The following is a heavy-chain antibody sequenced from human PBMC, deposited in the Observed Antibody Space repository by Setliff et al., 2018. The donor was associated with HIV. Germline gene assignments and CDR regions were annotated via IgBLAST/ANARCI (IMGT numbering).Heavy chain of an antibody. Sequence: SETLSLTCSVSGGTTSNNNYHWGWIRQPPGEGLEWIGSIYYTGSTDYNPSFKSRVTISLDKSNNQISLNLSSATAADTAVYYCARQGDGYNLYHVYYFDYWGQGTLVTRLL. CDR3: ARQGDGYNLYHVYYFDY. V-gene: IGHV4-39*07. D-gene: IGHD5-12*01. CDR1: GGTTSNNNYH. J-gene: IGHJ4*02. CDR2: IYYTGST.